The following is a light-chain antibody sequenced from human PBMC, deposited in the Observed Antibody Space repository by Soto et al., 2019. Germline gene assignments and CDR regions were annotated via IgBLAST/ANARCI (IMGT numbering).Light chain of an antibody. V-gene: IGKV1-27*01. CDR1: QAIGYF. Sequence: DIPMTQSPSSLSASVGDRVTITCRARQAIGYFLTWYQQRPGKVPKLIIYSASSLFSGAPSRFSGSGSGTDFTLTIFYLQPADGATYYCPQYDSAPFTFGPETRVQI. CDR3: PQYDSAPFT. J-gene: IGKJ3*01. CDR2: SAS.